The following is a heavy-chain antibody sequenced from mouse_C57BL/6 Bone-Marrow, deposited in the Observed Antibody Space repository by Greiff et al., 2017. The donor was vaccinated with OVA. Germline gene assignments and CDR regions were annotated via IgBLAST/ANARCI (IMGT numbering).Heavy chain of an antibody. V-gene: IGHV5-6*01. J-gene: IGHJ2*01. CDR1: GFTFSSYG. Sequence: EVQLVESGGDLVKPGGSLKLSCAASGFTFSSYGMSWVRQTPDKRLEWVATISSGGSYTYYPDSVKGRFTISRDNAKNTLYVQMSSLKSEDTAMYYCARQRGLLFDYWGQGTTLTVSS. CDR2: ISSGGSYT. D-gene: IGHD2-13*01. CDR3: ARQRGLLFDY.